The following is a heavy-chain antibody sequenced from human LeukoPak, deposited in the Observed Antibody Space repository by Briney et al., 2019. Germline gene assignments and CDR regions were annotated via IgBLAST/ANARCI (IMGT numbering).Heavy chain of an antibody. CDR3: ARAFADYYDSTYFDY. CDR1: GGSISSGGYY. V-gene: IGHV4-31*03. J-gene: IGHJ4*02. CDR2: IYYSGST. Sequence: PSQTLSLTCTVSGGSISSGGYYWSWIRQHPGKGLEWIGYIYYSGSTYYNPSLKSRVTISVDTSKNQFSLKLSSVTAADTAVYYCARAFADYYDSTYFDYWGQGTLVTVSS. D-gene: IGHD3-22*01.